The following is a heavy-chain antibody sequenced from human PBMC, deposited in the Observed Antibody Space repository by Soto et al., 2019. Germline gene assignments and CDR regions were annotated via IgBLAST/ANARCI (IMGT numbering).Heavy chain of an antibody. CDR2: FHYSGRT. D-gene: IGHD3-3*01. CDR1: GGSISSGPYS. V-gene: IGHV4-39*01. Sequence: ETLSLTCSVSGGSISSGPYSWGWIRQPPVKGLEWIGTFHYSGRTYYSPSLESRVTISVDTSKNQFSLKVSSVTAADTAVYYCARGDNFWSGSGNWFDPWGQGTLVTVSS. J-gene: IGHJ5*02. CDR3: ARGDNFWSGSGNWFDP.